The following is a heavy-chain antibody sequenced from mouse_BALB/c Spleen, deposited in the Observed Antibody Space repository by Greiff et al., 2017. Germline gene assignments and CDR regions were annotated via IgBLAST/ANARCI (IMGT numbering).Heavy chain of an antibody. V-gene: IGHV2-9*02. CDR1: GFSLTSYG. Sequence: VNLVESGPGLVAPSQSLSITCTVSGFSLTSYGVHRVRQPPGKGLEWLGVIWAGGSTNYNSALMSRLSISKDNSKSQVFLKMNSLQTDDTAMYYCARDYYGSSGYFDVWGAGTTVTVSS. CDR2: IWAGGST. D-gene: IGHD1-1*01. CDR3: ARDYYGSSGYFDV. J-gene: IGHJ1*01.